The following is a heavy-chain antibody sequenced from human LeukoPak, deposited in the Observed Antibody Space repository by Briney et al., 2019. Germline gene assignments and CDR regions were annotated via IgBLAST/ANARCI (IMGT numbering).Heavy chain of an antibody. Sequence: ASVKVSCKASGYTFTGYYMHWVRQAPGQGLEWMGRINPNSGGTNYAQKFQGRVTMTEDTSTDTAYMELSSLRSEDTAVYYCATQLELRYYYYGMDVWGQGTTVTVSS. CDR1: GYTFTGYY. CDR2: INPNSGGT. J-gene: IGHJ6*02. D-gene: IGHD1-1*01. CDR3: ATQLELRYYYYGMDV. V-gene: IGHV1-2*06.